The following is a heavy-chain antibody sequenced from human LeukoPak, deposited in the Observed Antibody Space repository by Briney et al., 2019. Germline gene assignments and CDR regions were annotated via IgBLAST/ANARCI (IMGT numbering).Heavy chain of an antibody. J-gene: IGHJ6*03. CDR2: IYSGGST. V-gene: IGHV3-53*01. CDR3: ARHGSITMVRGRLRYYYMDV. Sequence: GGSLRLSCAASGFTVSSNYMSWVRQAPGKGLEWVSVIYSGGSTYYADSVKGRFTISRDNSKNTLYLQMNSLRAEDTAVYYCARHGSITMVRGRLRYYYMDVWGKGTTVTIS. D-gene: IGHD3-10*01. CDR1: GFTVSSNY.